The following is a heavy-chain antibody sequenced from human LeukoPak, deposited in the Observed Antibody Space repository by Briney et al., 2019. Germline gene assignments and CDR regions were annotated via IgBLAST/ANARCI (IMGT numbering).Heavy chain of an antibody. CDR3: ARDIEYSSDVDY. Sequence: AGGSLRLSCLASGFPFSNYWMSWVRQTREKGLEWVANIKQDGSEKYYVDSVKGRFTISRDNAKNLLHLQMSSLRAEDTAVYYCARDIEYSSDVDYWGQGTLVTVSS. CDR1: GFPFSNYW. V-gene: IGHV3-7*04. J-gene: IGHJ4*02. D-gene: IGHD5-18*01. CDR2: IKQDGSEK.